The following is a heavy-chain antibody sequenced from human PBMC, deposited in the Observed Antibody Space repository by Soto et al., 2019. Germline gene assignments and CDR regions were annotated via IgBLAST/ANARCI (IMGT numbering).Heavy chain of an antibody. Sequence: PSETLSLTCAVSGGSISSSNWWSWVRQPPGKGLEWIGEIYHSGSTNYNPSLKSRVTISVDKSKNQFSLKLSSVTAADTAVYYCARLMCSSTSCALDYWGQGTLVTVSS. D-gene: IGHD2-2*01. J-gene: IGHJ4*02. CDR3: ARLMCSSTSCALDY. CDR2: IYHSGST. CDR1: GGSISSSNW. V-gene: IGHV4-4*02.